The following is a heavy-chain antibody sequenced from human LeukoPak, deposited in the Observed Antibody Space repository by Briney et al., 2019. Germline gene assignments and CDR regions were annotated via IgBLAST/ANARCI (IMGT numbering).Heavy chain of an antibody. CDR2: INPNSGGT. V-gene: IGHV1-2*06. CDR3: AGHTSCFL. J-gene: IGHJ4*02. D-gene: IGHD2-2*01. CDR1: GYTFTGYY. Sequence: GASVKVSCKASGYTFTGYYIHWVRQAPGQGLEWMGRINPNSGGTNYAQKFQGRVTMTRDTSISTAYMDLSGLTSDDTAVYYCAGHTSCFLWGQGTLVTVSS.